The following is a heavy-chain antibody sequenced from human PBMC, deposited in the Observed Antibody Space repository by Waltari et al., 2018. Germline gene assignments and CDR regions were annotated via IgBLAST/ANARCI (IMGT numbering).Heavy chain of an antibody. CDR1: GGTFSSYA. V-gene: IGHV1-69*13. CDR2: IIPIFGTA. D-gene: IGHD3-22*01. CDR3: ARGHPGSMIVVALYNWFDP. J-gene: IGHJ5*02. Sequence: QVQLVQSGAEVKKPGSSVKVSCKASGGTFSSYAISWVRQAPGQGLEWMGGIIPIFGTANYAQKFQGRVTITADESTSTAYMELSSLRSEDTAVYYCARGHPGSMIVVALYNWFDPWGQGTLVTVSS.